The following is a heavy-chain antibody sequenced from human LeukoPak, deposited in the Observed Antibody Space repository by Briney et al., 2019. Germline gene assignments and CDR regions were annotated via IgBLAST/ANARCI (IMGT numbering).Heavy chain of an antibody. CDR2: IYHSGST. CDR3: ARESGSSDWFDP. V-gene: IGHV4-38-2*02. Sequence: PSETLSLTCSVSGYSISSGYYWGWIRQPPGKGMEWIGSIYHSGSTYYNPSLKSRVTISVDTSKNHFSLKLSSVTAADRAVYYCARESGSSDWFDPWGQGTLVTVSS. D-gene: IGHD1-26*01. J-gene: IGHJ5*02. CDR1: GYSISSGYY.